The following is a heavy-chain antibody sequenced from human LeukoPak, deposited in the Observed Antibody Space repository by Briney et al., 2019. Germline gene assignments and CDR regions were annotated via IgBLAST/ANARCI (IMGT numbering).Heavy chain of an antibody. CDR3: ARANGGDSGYYYYYMDV. D-gene: IGHD2-21*02. Sequence: GASVKVSCKASGGTFSNYAISWVRQAPGQGLEWMGGIIPMFDTADYAQNFQGTLTITADESTSTAYMELSSLRSEDTAVYYCARANGGDSGYYYYYMDVWGKGTTVTVSS. CDR2: IIPMFDTA. V-gene: IGHV1-69*13. J-gene: IGHJ6*03. CDR1: GGTFSNYA.